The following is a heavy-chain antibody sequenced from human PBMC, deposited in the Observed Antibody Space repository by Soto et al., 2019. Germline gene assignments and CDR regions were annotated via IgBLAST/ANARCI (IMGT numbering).Heavy chain of an antibody. CDR1: GGSFSGYY. Sequence: SETLSLTCAVYGGSFSGYYWSWIRQPPGKGLEWIGEINHSGSTNYNPSLKSRVTISVDTSENQFSLKLSSVTAADTAVYYCARGAGYTNWYYYYYYMDVCGKGTTVPVSS. V-gene: IGHV4-34*01. J-gene: IGHJ6*03. CDR3: ARGAGYTNWYYYYYYMDV. D-gene: IGHD6-25*01. CDR2: INHSGST.